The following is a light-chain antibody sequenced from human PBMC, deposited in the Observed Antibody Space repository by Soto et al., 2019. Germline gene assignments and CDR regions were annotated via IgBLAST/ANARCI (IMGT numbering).Light chain of an antibody. CDR2: GAS. CDR1: HSVSNDY. J-gene: IGKJ2*01. CDR3: QHYGNSPPMYT. Sequence: EIVLTQSPGTLSLSPGDRATLSCRASHSVSNDYLAWYQQKPGQAPRLLIYGASSRATGIPDRFSGSASGTEFPLTISILEPEDFAVYYCQHYGNSPPMYTFGQATKLEVK. V-gene: IGKV3-20*01.